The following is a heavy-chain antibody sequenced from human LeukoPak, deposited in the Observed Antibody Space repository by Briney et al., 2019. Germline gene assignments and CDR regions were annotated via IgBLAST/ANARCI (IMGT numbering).Heavy chain of an antibody. D-gene: IGHD1-26*01. CDR2: IWHSGST. CDR3: VRKDDTTTYYFDY. V-gene: IGHV4-39*07. J-gene: IGHJ4*02. Sequence: SETLSLTCTVSGGSISSSSYYWGWIRQPPGKGLEWIGEIWHSGSTNYNPSLKSRVTMSVDKSKNQFSLKLSSVTAADTAVYYCVRKDDTTTYYFDYWGQGTLVTVSS. CDR1: GGSISSSSYY.